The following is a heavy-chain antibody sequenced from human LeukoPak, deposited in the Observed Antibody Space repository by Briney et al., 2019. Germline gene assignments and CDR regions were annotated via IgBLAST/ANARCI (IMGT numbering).Heavy chain of an antibody. V-gene: IGHV4-59*01. CDR2: IYYSGST. D-gene: IGHD2-8*01. Sequence: SETLSLTCTVSGGCISSYYWGWIRQPPGKGLEWLGYIYYSGSTNYNPSLKSRVTISVDTSKNQFSLKLSSVTAADTAVYYCASGLYPYAFAYWGQGTLVTVSS. CDR1: GGCISSYY. J-gene: IGHJ4*02. CDR3: ASGLYPYAFAY.